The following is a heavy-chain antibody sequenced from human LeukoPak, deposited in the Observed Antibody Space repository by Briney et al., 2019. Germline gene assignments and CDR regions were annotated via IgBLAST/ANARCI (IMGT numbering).Heavy chain of an antibody. CDR2: INPNSGGT. CDR3: AITAMVTKYYTCYFDY. CDR1: GYTFTGYY. J-gene: IGHJ4*02. V-gene: IGHV1-2*06. Sequence: ASVKVSCKASGYTFTGYYMHWVRQAPGQGLEWMGRINPNSGGTNYAQKFQGRVTMTRDTSISTAYMELSRLRSDGTAVYYCAITAMVTKYYTCYFDYWGQGTLVTVSS. D-gene: IGHD5-18*01.